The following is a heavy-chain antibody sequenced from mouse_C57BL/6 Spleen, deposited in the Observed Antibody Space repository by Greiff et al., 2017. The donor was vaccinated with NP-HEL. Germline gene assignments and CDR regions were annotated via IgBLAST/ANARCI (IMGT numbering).Heavy chain of an antibody. Sequence: VQLQQPGAELVMPGASVKLSCKASGYTFTSYWMHWVKQRPGQGLEWIGEIDPSDSYTNYNQKFKGKSTLTVDKSSSTAYMQLSSLTSEDSAVYSCARRQLRSPYFGCWGQGTTLTVSS. V-gene: IGHV1-69*01. CDR3: ARRQLRSPYFGC. CDR1: GYTFTSYW. J-gene: IGHJ2*01. CDR2: IDPSDSYT. D-gene: IGHD3-2*02.